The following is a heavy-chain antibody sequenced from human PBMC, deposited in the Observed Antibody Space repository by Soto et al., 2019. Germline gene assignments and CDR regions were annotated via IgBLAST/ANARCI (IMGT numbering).Heavy chain of an antibody. CDR2: ISSSGTYT. CDR1: GFTFSSYS. CDR3: ARVYLTTTGTYDYGMDV. D-gene: IGHD3-9*01. Sequence: EVQLVESGGGLVKPGGSLRLSCAASGFTFSSYSMNWVRQAPGKGLEWVSSISSSGTYTYYAGSVKGRFTISRDNAKYSLYLQMNSLRAEDTAVYYCARVYLTTTGTYDYGMDVWGQGTTVTVSS. J-gene: IGHJ6*02. V-gene: IGHV3-21*01.